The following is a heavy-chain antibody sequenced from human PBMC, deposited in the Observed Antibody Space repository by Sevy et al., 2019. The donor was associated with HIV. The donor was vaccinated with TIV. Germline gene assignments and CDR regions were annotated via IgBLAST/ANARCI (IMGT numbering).Heavy chain of an antibody. J-gene: IGHJ4*02. D-gene: IGHD6-19*01. CDR2: IWYDGSNK. Sequence: GGSLRLSCAASGFTFSNFGIHWVRQAPGKGLDWVAVIWYDGSNKYYADSVKGRFTISRDNSKNTLFLQMNSLRAEDTAMYYCAKARGSGGWYAIDYWGQGTLVTVSS. CDR3: AKARGSGGWYAIDY. V-gene: IGHV3-33*06. CDR1: GFTFSNFG.